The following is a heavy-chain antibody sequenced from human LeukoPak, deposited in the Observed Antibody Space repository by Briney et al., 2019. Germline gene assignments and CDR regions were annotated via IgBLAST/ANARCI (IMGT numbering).Heavy chain of an antibody. V-gene: IGHV4-39*07. D-gene: IGHD6-6*01. CDR1: GGSISSSSYY. CDR2: IYYSGST. J-gene: IGHJ4*02. Sequence: SETLSLTCTVSGGSISSSSYYWGWIRQPPGKGLEWIGSIYYSGSTYYNPSLKSRVTISVDTSKNQFSLKLSSVTAADTAVYYCAREPSDGSSFFDYWGQGTLVTVSS. CDR3: AREPSDGSSFFDY.